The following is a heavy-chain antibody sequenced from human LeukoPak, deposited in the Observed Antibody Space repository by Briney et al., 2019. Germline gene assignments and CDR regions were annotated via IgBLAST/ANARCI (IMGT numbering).Heavy chain of an antibody. J-gene: IGHJ5*02. CDR1: GGTFSSYS. CDR2: IIPVFGTT. D-gene: IGHD2-2*01. V-gene: IGHV1-69*13. CDR3: ARDRYCHSSTCYWITNSWFDP. Sequence: ASVKVSCKSSGGTFSSYSISWVRQAPGQGLQWMGGIIPVFGTTKYAQRFQGRVTISADESTNTVYMQLSSLRSDDTAVYYCARDRYCHSSTCYWITNSWFDPWGQGTLVTVSS.